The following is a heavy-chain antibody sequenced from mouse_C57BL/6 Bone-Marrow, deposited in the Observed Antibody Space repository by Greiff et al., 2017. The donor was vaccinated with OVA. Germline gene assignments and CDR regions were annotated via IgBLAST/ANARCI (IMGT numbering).Heavy chain of an antibody. CDR1: GYTFTDYY. J-gene: IGHJ3*01. CDR2: INHNNGGT. D-gene: IGHD1-1*01. Sequence: EVQLQQSGPELVKPGASVKISCKASGYTFTDYYMNWVKQSHGKSLEWIGDINHNNGGTSYNQKFKGKATLTVDKSSSTAYMELRSLTSEDSAVYYCAERITTVPFAYWGQGTLVTVSA. V-gene: IGHV1-26*01. CDR3: AERITTVPFAY.